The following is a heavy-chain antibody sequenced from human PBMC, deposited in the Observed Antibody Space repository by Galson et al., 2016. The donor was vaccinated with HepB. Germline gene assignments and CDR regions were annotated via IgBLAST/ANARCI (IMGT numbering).Heavy chain of an antibody. D-gene: IGHD3-9*01. CDR3: ARANYNLLTGYYSGLDH. V-gene: IGHV1-46*01. Sequence: SVKVSCKASDNTFSKDYIHWVRQAPGQGLQWLGTIHPSCAYTTYAQRFDGRVTMTRDTATNTVYMELRALTSKDTAVYYCARANYNLLTGYYSGLDHWGQGTQVAVSS. CDR1: DNTFSKDY. J-gene: IGHJ4*02. CDR2: IHPSCAYT.